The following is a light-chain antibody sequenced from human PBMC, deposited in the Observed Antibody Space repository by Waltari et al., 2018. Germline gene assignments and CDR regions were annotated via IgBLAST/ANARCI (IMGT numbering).Light chain of an antibody. Sequence: VFTKPPPASGTPGQRVTVSCSGSLSNIGSNVVNCYQQVPGTAPRLLIYSNNFRPSGVPDRFSGSKSGTSASLASSGLQSEDEADYYCVTWDDSLIDYVFGTGTKVTV. J-gene: IGLJ1*01. CDR1: LSNIGSNV. V-gene: IGLV1-44*01. CDR3: VTWDDSLIDYV. CDR2: SNN.